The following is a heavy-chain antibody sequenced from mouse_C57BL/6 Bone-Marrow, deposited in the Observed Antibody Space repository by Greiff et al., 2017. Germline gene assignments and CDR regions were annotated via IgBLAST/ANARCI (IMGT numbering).Heavy chain of an antibody. CDR1: GYTFTDHT. CDR2: IYPRDGST. D-gene: IGHD2-3*01. CDR3: ARGGVYDGYFLYYAMDY. J-gene: IGHJ4*01. V-gene: IGHV1-78*01. Sequence: VQLQQSDAELVKPGASVKISCKVSGYTFTDHTIHWMKQRPEQGLEWIGYIYPRDGSTTYNGKFKGKATLTADKSSSTAYMQLNSLTSEDSAVYFCARGGVYDGYFLYYAMDYWGQGTSVTVSS.